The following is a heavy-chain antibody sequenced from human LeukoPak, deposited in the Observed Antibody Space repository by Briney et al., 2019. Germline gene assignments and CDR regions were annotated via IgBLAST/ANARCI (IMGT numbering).Heavy chain of an antibody. Sequence: ASVKVSCKASGYTFTSYGISWVRQAPGQGLEWMGWISAYNGNTNYAQKLLGRVTMTTDTSTSTAYMELRSLRSDDTAVYYCARVLWGSRASVYYYYGMDVWGQGTTVTVSS. V-gene: IGHV1-18*01. J-gene: IGHJ6*02. CDR3: ARVLWGSRASVYYYYGMDV. CDR2: ISAYNGNT. D-gene: IGHD3-16*01. CDR1: GYTFTSYG.